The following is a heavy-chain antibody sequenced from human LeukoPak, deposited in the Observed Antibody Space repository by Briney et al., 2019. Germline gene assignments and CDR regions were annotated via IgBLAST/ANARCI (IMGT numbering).Heavy chain of an antibody. Sequence: GGSLRLSCAASGFTFSSYGMHWVRQAPGKGLEWVAVIWYDGSNKYYADSVKGRFTISRDNPKNTLYLQMNSLRAEDTAVYYCARAGSRLAHYFDYWGQGTLVTVSS. V-gene: IGHV3-33*01. CDR2: IWYDGSNK. CDR3: ARAGSRLAHYFDY. CDR1: GFTFSSYG. D-gene: IGHD6-19*01. J-gene: IGHJ4*02.